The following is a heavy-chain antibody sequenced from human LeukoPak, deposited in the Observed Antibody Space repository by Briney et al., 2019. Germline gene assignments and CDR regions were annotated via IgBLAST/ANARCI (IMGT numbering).Heavy chain of an antibody. J-gene: IGHJ4*02. D-gene: IGHD1-26*01. CDR2: ISSSSTYI. V-gene: IGHV3-21*01. CDR1: GFTFSTYK. CDR3: ARERLVGATSFDF. Sequence: PGGSLRLSCGASGFTFSTYKMNWVRQAPGKGLEWVSCISSSSTYIYYADSVRGRFSISRDNAKNSLYLQMNSLRAEDTAVYYCARERLVGATSFDFWGQGALVTVSS.